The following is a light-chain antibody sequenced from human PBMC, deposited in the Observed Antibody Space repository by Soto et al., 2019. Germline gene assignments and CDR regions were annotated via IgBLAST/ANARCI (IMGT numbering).Light chain of an antibody. CDR2: GAS. V-gene: IGKV3-20*01. CDR3: QQYGSSIT. Sequence: EIVLTQSPDTLSLSPGERATLSCRASQSVSSSYIAWYQQRPGQTPSLLIYGASTRATGIPDRFSGSGSGTHFTLTISRLEPEDFAVFYCQQYGSSITFGQGTRLEIK. J-gene: IGKJ5*01. CDR1: QSVSSSY.